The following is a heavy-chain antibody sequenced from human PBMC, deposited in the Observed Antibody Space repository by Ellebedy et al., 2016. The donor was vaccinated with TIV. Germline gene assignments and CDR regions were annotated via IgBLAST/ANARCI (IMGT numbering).Heavy chain of an antibody. CDR3: ARDNGGSKEFDY. D-gene: IGHD2-15*01. Sequence: ASVKVSCKASGYTFTGYYMHWVRQAPGQGLEWMGGIIPIFGTANYAQKFQGRVTITADESTSTAYMELSSLRSEDTAVYYCARDNGGSKEFDYWGQGTLVTVSP. CDR2: IIPIFGTA. J-gene: IGHJ4*02. V-gene: IGHV1-69*13. CDR1: GYTFTGYY.